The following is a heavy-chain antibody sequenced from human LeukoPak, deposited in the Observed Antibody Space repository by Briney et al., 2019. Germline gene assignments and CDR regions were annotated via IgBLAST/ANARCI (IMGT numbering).Heavy chain of an antibody. CDR3: ATLCCGSYYMDV. D-gene: IGHD2-15*01. V-gene: IGHV1-69*06. Sequence: SVKVSCKAAGGTLNSYVISWVRQAPGQGLEWMGGIIPISGTTNYAQKFQGRVKINADKSTSTAYMELSSLRSEDTAVYYCATLCCGSYYMDVWGKGTTLTVPS. CDR2: IIPISGTT. CDR1: GGTLNSYV. J-gene: IGHJ6*03.